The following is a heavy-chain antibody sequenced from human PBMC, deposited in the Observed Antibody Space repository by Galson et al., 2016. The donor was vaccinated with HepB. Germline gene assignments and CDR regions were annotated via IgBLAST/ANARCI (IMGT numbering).Heavy chain of an antibody. CDR1: GFSLSTTGVG. D-gene: IGHD3-3*01. CDR3: AHRQLDFGGPLFDI. CDR2: IYWDDDK. Sequence: PALVKPTQTLTLTCSFSGFSLSTTGVGVGWVRQPPGKALEWLALIYWDDDKRFSPSLKSRLTITKDTSKNQVVLTMTNMDPVDTATYYCAHRQLDFGGPLFDIWGRGTMVTVSS. J-gene: IGHJ3*02. V-gene: IGHV2-5*02.